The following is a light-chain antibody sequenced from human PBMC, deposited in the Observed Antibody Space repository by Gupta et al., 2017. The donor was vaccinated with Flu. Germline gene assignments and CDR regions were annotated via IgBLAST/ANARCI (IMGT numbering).Light chain of an antibody. CDR1: QSISSN. V-gene: IGKV3-15*01. CDR3: QQYNNWPPLT. Sequence: EIVMTQSPVTLSVSPGERATLSCRASQSISSNVAWYQQKPGQPPRLLIYGASTRATGVPARFSGTGSGTEFTLTISSLQSEDFAVYYCQQYNNWPPLTFGGGSKVEIK. CDR2: GAS. J-gene: IGKJ4*01.